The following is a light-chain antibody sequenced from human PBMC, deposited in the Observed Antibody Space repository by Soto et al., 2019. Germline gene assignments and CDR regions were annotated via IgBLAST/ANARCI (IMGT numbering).Light chain of an antibody. CDR2: ATS. CDR3: QQSYSTPRWT. V-gene: IGKV1-39*01. J-gene: IGKJ1*01. Sequence: DIQMTQSPSSLSASVGDRVTITCRASQSIASYLSWYQQKPGKAPNLLIYATSTLQSGVPSRFSGSGSGTDFTLTISSLQPEDFATYYCQQSYSTPRWTFGQGTKVDI. CDR1: QSIASY.